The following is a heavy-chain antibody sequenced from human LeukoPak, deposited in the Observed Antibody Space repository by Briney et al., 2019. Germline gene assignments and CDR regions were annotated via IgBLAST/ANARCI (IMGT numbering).Heavy chain of an antibody. V-gene: IGHV4-38-2*02. Sequence: SETLSLTCTVSGYSISSGYYWGWIRQPPGKGLEWIGSIYHSGSTYYNPSLKSRVTISVDTSKNQFSLKLSSVTAADTAVYYCARRAAYYYDSSGYYYPRFDYWGQGTLVTVSS. CDR2: IYHSGST. D-gene: IGHD3-22*01. CDR1: GYSISSGYY. J-gene: IGHJ4*02. CDR3: ARRAAYYYDSSGYYYPRFDY.